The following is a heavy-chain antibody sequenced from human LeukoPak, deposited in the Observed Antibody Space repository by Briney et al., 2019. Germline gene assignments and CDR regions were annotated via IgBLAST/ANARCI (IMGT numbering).Heavy chain of an antibody. CDR3: AVDPRERRDY. CDR1: GFTFSSYS. CDR2: ISSRSSYI. V-gene: IGHV3-21*01. Sequence: PGGSLRLSCAASGFTFSSYSMNWVRQAPGKGLEWVSSISSRSSYIYQADSMKGRFTISRDNAKNSLYLQMNNLRAEDTAIYYCAVDPRERRDYWGQGTLVTVSS. D-gene: IGHD6-25*01. J-gene: IGHJ4*02.